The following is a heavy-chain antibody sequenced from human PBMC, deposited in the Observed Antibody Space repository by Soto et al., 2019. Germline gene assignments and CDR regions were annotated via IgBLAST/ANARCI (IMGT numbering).Heavy chain of an antibody. CDR3: ARAAGSWFDP. D-gene: IGHD1-1*01. CDR1: CASISRGGYY. Sequence: SETLSLTCTVSCASISRGGYYWGWIRQQPGKGPEWIGYIYYSGSTYYNPSLKSRVTISVDTSKNQFSLKLSSVTAADTAVYYCARAAGSWFDPWGQGTLVTVSS. J-gene: IGHJ5*02. CDR2: IYYSGST. V-gene: IGHV4-31*03.